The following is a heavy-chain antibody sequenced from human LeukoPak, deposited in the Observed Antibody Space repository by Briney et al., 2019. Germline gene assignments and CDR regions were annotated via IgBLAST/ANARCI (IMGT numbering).Heavy chain of an antibody. CDR2: INPSGGST. D-gene: IGHD3-3*01. CDR1: GHTFTSYY. CDR3: ARNPTTIFGVVTDYYFDY. Sequence: GASVKVSCKASGHTFTSYYMHWVRQAPGQGLEWMGIINPSGGSTSYAQKFQGRVTMTRDTSTSTVYMELSRLRSDDTAVYYCARNPTTIFGVVTDYYFDYWGQGTLVTVSS. V-gene: IGHV1-46*01. J-gene: IGHJ4*02.